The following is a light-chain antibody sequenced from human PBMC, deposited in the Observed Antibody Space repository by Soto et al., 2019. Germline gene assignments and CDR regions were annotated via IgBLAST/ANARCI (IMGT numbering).Light chain of an antibody. V-gene: IGKV3-15*01. CDR1: QNIRTN. Sequence: EVVMTQSPASLSVSPGARVTLSCRASQNIRTNLAWYQQKPGQSPRLRISGASTREAGVPGRFSGSGSGTEFTLIISSLQSEDFAIYYCQQYNNWPPWTFGQGTKV. CDR3: QQYNNWPPWT. J-gene: IGKJ1*01. CDR2: GAS.